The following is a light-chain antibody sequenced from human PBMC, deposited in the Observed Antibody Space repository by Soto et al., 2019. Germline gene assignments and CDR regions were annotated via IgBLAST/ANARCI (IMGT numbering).Light chain of an antibody. J-gene: IGKJ1*01. CDR3: QQYSSYSRT. CDR2: KAS. CDR1: QSISNW. Sequence: DIQLTQSPSTLSASVGDRVTITCRASQSISNWLAWYQQKPGKAPKLLIYKASSLESGVPSRFSGSTSGTEFTLTISSLQPDDFATYYCQQYSSYSRTFGQGTKVEIK. V-gene: IGKV1-5*03.